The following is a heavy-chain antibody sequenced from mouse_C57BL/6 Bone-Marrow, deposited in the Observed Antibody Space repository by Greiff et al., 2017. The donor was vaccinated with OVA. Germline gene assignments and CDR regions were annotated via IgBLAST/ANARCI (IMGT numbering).Heavy chain of an antibody. V-gene: IGHV1-61*01. CDR3: ARDYGGSHWYFDV. CDR1: GYTFTSYW. J-gene: IGHJ1*03. CDR2: IYPSDSET. D-gene: IGHD1-1*01. Sequence: QVHVKQPGAELVRPGSSVKLSCKASGYTFTSYWMDWVKQRPGQGLEWIGNIYPSDSETHYNQKFKDKATLTVDKSSSTAYMQLSSLTSEDSAVYYCARDYGGSHWYFDVWGTGTTVTVSS.